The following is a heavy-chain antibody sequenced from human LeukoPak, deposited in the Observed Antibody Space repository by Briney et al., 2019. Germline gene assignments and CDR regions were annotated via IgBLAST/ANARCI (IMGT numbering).Heavy chain of an antibody. J-gene: IGHJ4*02. V-gene: IGHV1-2*06. CDR2: INPNSGGT. CDR3: ARSIVVSVITTQFDC. Sequence: GASVKVSCKASGYTFTGYYMHWVRQAPGQGLEWMGRINPNSGGTNYAQKFQGRVTMTRDTSISTAYMELSSLISDDTAFYYCARSIVVSVITTQFDCWGQGTLVTVSS. D-gene: IGHD2-15*01. CDR1: GYTFTGYY.